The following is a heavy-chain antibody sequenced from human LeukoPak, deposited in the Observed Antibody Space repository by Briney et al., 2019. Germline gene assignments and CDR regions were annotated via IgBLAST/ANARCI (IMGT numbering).Heavy chain of an antibody. J-gene: IGHJ4*02. V-gene: IGHV3-48*01. CDR3: AKGGYKYDSSGHNYFDY. CDR2: ISGNSSTI. Sequence: GGSLRLSCAASGFTFSSYCMTWVRQAPGKGLEWVSYISGNSSTIYYADSVKGRFTISRDNSKNTLFLQMNSLRAEDTAVYYCAKGGYKYDSSGHNYFDYWGQGTLVTVSS. CDR1: GFTFSSYC. D-gene: IGHD3-22*01.